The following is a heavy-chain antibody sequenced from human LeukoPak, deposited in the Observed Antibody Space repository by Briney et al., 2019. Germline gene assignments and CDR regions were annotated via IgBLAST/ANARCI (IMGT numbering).Heavy chain of an antibody. J-gene: IGHJ6*03. CDR2: MNPNSGNT. CDR1: GYTFTSYD. D-gene: IGHD6-6*01. CDR3: ARSGGQPVEDYYYYMDV. Sequence: GASVKVSCKASGYTFTSYDINWVRQATGQGLEWMGWMNPNSGNTGYAQKFQGRVTITRNTSISTAYMELSSLRSEDTAVYYCARSGGQPVEDYYYYMDVWGKGTTVTVSS. V-gene: IGHV1-8*03.